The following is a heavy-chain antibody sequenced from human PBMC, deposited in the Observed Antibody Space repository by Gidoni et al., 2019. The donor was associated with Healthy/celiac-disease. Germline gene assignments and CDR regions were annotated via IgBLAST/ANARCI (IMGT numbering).Heavy chain of an antibody. CDR2: ISGSGGST. J-gene: IGHJ6*02. Sequence: EVQLVESGGGLVQPGGSLSLSCAASGFTFSSYAMSWVRQAPGKGLEWVSAISGSGGSTYYADSVKGRFTISRDNSKNTLYLQMNSLRAEDTAVYYCAKDFGRLATITKGYYYYYGMDVWGQGTTVTVSS. D-gene: IGHD5-12*01. CDR1: GFTFSSYA. V-gene: IGHV3-23*04. CDR3: AKDFGRLATITKGYYYYYGMDV.